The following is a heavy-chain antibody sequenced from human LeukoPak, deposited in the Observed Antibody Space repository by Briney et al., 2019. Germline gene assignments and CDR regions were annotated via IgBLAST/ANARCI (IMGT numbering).Heavy chain of an antibody. CDR3: TTFVALRAFDV. CDR1: GFTFSSYW. Sequence: PGGSLRLSCAASGFTFSSYWMHWVRQAPGKGLVWVSRINTDGSSTSYADSVKGRFTISRDTSKNTLLLQMSSLTVEDTAVYYCTTFVALRAFDVWGQGTMVTVS. J-gene: IGHJ3*01. CDR2: INTDGSST. V-gene: IGHV3-74*01. D-gene: IGHD3-10*02.